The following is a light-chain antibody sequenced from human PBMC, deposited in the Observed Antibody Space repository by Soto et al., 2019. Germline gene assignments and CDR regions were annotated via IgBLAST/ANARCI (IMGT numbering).Light chain of an antibody. CDR1: QSVSNNY. CDR2: GAS. Sequence: EIVLTQSPVTLSLSPGERATLSSRASQSVSNNYLAWYQQKPGQAPRLLIYGASSRATGIPDRFSGSGSGTDFTLTISRLEPEDFAVYYCQQYGSSLVAFGLGTKV. CDR3: QQYGSSLVA. J-gene: IGKJ1*01. V-gene: IGKV3-20*01.